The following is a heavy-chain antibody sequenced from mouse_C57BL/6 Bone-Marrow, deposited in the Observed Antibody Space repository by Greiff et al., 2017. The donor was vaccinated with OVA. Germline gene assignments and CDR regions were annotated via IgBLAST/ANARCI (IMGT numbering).Heavy chain of an antibody. CDR1: GFTFSSYG. CDR2: ISSGGSYT. J-gene: IGHJ1*03. D-gene: IGHD1-1*01. V-gene: IGHV5-6*01. CDR3: ARQGYYGSSLYWYFDV. Sequence: EVQRVESGGDLVKPGGSLKLSCAASGFTFSSYGMSWVRQTPDKRLEWVATISSGGSYTYYPDSVKGRFTISRDNAKNTLYLQMSSLKSEDTAMYYGARQGYYGSSLYWYFDVWGTGTTVTVAS.